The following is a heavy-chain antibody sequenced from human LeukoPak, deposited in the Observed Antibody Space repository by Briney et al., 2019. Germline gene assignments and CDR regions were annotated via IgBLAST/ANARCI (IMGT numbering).Heavy chain of an antibody. CDR3: AKDRLTVTTWVDP. CDR2: IKKDGSEE. J-gene: IGHJ5*02. Sequence: GGSLRLSCAASGFTISSYWMNWVRQAPGKGLEWVANIKKDGSEENYVDSVKGRFTISRDNAKNTLYLQMNSLRAEDTAVYYCAKDRLTVTTWVDPWGQGTLVTVSS. CDR1: GFTISSYW. V-gene: IGHV3-7*01. D-gene: IGHD4-17*01.